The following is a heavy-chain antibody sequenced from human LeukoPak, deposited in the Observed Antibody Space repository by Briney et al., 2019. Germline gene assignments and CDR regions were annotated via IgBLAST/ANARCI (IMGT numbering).Heavy chain of an antibody. D-gene: IGHD1-26*01. Sequence: ADTLSLTCTVSGGSIGSYYWSWVRQPPGKGLEWIGRSYTTGRTIYNPSLKSRVTMSLDTSKNQLSLNLGSVTAADTAVYYCARSGGSGFQLDSWGQGTLVTVSS. V-gene: IGHV4-4*07. CDR3: ARSGGSGFQLDS. CDR1: GGSIGSYY. CDR2: SYTTGRT. J-gene: IGHJ4*02.